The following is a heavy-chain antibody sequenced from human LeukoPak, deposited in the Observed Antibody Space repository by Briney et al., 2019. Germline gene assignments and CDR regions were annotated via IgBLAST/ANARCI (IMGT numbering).Heavy chain of an antibody. J-gene: IGHJ4*02. V-gene: IGHV4-61*02. CDR1: GGSISSGTYY. CDR3: ARGPYAWGYIDY. Sequence: PSETLPLTCTVSGGSISSGTYYWSWIRQPAGKGLEWIGRFYTSGSTNYNPSLKSRVTISVDTSKNQFSLKLSSVTAADTAVYYCARGPYAWGYIDYWGQGTLVTVSS. CDR2: FYTSGST. D-gene: IGHD7-27*01.